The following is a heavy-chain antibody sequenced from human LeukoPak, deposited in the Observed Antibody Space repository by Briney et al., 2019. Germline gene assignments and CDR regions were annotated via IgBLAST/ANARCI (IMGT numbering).Heavy chain of an antibody. CDR3: ARGHDYSNQFDY. V-gene: IGHV1-8*01. CDR2: MNPNSGNT. CDR1: GYTFTSYD. D-gene: IGHD4-11*01. Sequence: GASVKVSCKASGYTFTSYDINWVRQATGQGLEWMGWMNPNSGNTGYAQKSQGRVTMTRNTSISTAYMELSSLRSEHTAVYYCARGHDYSNQFDYWGQGTLVTVSS. J-gene: IGHJ4*02.